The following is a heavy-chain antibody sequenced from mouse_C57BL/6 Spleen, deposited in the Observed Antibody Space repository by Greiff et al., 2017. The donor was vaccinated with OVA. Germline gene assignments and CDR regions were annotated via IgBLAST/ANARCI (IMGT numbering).Heavy chain of an antibody. CDR1: GFTFSDYY. CDR2: ISNGGGST. V-gene: IGHV5-12*01. J-gene: IGHJ3*01. CDR3: ARRDGSSHFAY. D-gene: IGHD1-1*01. Sequence: EVQVVESGGGLVQPGGSLKLSCAASGFTFSDYYMYWVRQTPEKRLEWVAYISNGGGSTYYPDTVKGRFTISRDNAKNTLYLQMSRLKSEDTAMYYCARRDGSSHFAYWGQGTLVTVSA.